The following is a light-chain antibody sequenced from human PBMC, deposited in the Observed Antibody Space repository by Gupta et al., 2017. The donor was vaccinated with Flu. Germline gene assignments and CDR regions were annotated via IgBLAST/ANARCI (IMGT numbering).Light chain of an antibody. CDR1: QSINNW. J-gene: IGKJ2*01. CDR3: HQYNSYSPET. Sequence: STLSVSVGDRVTITCRASQSINNWLAWYQQKPGKAPRLLIYKASSLPSGVPSRFSGSGSGTEFSLTISSLQPDDFAIYYCHQYNSYSPETFGQGTKVEIK. CDR2: KAS. V-gene: IGKV1-5*03.